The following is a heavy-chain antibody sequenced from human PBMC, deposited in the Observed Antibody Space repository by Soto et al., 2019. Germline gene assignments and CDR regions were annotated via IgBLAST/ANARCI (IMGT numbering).Heavy chain of an antibody. CDR1: GFRFSDYP. D-gene: IGHD1-1*01. CDR3: VRGTPTPGLDI. CDR2: INSRGTST. Sequence: GGSLRLSCVGSGFRFSDYPLNWVRQAQGQGLEWVANINSRGTSTYYVESVRGRFSTSRDSTRNSLYLNMDSLRVEDTATYYCVRGTPTPGLDIWGRGTTVT. V-gene: IGHV3-7*03. J-gene: IGHJ6*02.